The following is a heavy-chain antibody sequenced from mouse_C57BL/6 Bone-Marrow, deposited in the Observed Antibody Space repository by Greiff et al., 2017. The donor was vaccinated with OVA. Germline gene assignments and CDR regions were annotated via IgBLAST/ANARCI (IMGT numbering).Heavy chain of an antibody. CDR3: ARLRRKSYWYFDV. D-gene: IGHD1-2*01. Sequence: QVQLQQSGPELVKPGASVKISCKASGYAFSSSWMTWVKQRPGKGLEWIGRIYPGDGDTNYNGKFKGTATLTADKSSSTAYMQLSSLTSENSAVYFCARLRRKSYWYFDVWGTGTTVTVSS. J-gene: IGHJ1*03. V-gene: IGHV1-82*01. CDR1: GYAFSSSW. CDR2: IYPGDGDT.